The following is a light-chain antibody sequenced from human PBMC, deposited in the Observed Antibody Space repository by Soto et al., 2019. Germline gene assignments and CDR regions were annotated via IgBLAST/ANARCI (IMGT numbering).Light chain of an antibody. V-gene: IGLV4-69*01. CDR3: QTWGTGLWV. CDR1: SGHSNYA. CDR2: VNSDGSH. Sequence: QAVVTQSPSASASLGASVKLTCTLSSGHSNYAIAWHQQQPEKGPRYLMKVNSDGSHYKGDGIPDRFSGSSSGAERYLTISSLQSEDEADYYCQTWGTGLWVFGGGTQLTVL. J-gene: IGLJ3*02.